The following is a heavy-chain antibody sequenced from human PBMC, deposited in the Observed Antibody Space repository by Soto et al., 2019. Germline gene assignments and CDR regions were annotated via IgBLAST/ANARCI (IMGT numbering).Heavy chain of an antibody. CDR1: GFTFDDYA. CDR2: ISWNSGSR. V-gene: IGHV3-9*01. Sequence: EVQLVESGGGLVQPGRSLRLSCAASGFTFDDYAMHWVRQVPGKGPEWVSGISWNSGSRGYAESVRGRFTISRDNVKNYLYLQMNSPRAEDTALYYCANSKRDRAILKTTVPNFWCHFQISGQGTM. CDR3: ANSKRDRAILKTTVPNFWCHFQI. D-gene: IGHD4-4*01. J-gene: IGHJ3*02.